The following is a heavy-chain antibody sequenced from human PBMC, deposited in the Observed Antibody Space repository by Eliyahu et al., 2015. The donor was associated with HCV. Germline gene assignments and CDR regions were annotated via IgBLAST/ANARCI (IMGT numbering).Heavy chain of an antibody. CDR2: IYPTGSA. V-gene: IGHV4-38-2*02. CDR1: GFSISSGYY. Sequence: QVKLQESGPGLVKPSETLSLTCTVSGFSISSGYYWGWXRQPPGKGLXWIGSIYPTGSAHYNPSLKSRVTMSLDASKNQASLNLSSVSAADTAVYFCARQGMGFIEAAGAGIFDSWGQGTLVTVSS. D-gene: IGHD6-13*01. J-gene: IGHJ4*02. CDR3: ARQGMGFIEAAGAGIFDS.